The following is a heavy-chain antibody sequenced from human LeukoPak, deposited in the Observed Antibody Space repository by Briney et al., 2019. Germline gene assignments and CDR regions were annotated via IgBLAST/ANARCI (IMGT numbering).Heavy chain of an antibody. J-gene: IGHJ4*02. D-gene: IGHD6-13*01. CDR1: GFTFSTYW. CDR2: IKQDGSEK. Sequence: GGSLRLSCAASGFTFSTYWMSWVRQAPGKGLEWVANIKQDGSEKYYVDSVKGRFTISRDNAKNSLYLQMNSLRAEDTAVYYCARDRYSSSWYYFDYWGQGTLVTVSS. CDR3: ARDRYSSSWYYFDY. V-gene: IGHV3-7*01.